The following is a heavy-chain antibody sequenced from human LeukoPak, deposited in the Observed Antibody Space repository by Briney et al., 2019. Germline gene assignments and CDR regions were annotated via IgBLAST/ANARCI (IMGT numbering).Heavy chain of an antibody. D-gene: IGHD2-8*01. V-gene: IGHV3-30*02. CDR1: GFTFSSYG. CDR2: IQYDGSNE. J-gene: IGHJ6*03. Sequence: GGSLRLTCAASGFTFSSYGMHWVRQAPGKGLEWVAYIQYDGSNEQYADSVKGRFSISRDGSKNILYLQMNSLRAEDTAVYYCAKDRCSNGIGCYYYYMDVWGKGTTVTISS. CDR3: AKDRCSNGIGCYYYYMDV.